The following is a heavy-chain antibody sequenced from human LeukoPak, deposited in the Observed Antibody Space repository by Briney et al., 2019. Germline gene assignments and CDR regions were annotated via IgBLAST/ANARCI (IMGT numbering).Heavy chain of an antibody. D-gene: IGHD3-10*01. CDR1: GFTFSSYA. CDR3: ARGPFTYYLWL. J-gene: IGHJ4*02. V-gene: IGHV3-23*01. Sequence: GGSLRLSCAASGFTFSSYAMSWVRQAPGKGLEWVSAISNNGGYTYYADSVQGRFTISRDNSKSTLCLQMNSLRAEDTAVYFCARGPFTYYLWLWGQGTLVTVSS. CDR2: ISNNGGYT.